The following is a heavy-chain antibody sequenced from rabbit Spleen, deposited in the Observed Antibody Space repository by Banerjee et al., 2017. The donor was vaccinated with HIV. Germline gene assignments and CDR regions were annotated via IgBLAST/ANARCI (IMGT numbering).Heavy chain of an antibody. Sequence: QEQLVESGGGLVQPGGSLTLTCTASGFSFNYSYWICWVRQAPGKGLEWIACIYVGSGGGTKYATWAKGRFTISKTSSTTVTLQMTSLTVADTATYFCARAGEGGDGYLNLWGPGTLVTVS. CDR3: ARAGEGGDGYLNL. CDR2: IYVGSGGGT. V-gene: IGHV1S45*01. CDR1: GFSFNYSYW. D-gene: IGHD5-1*01. J-gene: IGHJ4*01.